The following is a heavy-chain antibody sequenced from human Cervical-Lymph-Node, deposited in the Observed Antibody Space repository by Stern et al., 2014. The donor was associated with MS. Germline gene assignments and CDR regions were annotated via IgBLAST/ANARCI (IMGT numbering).Heavy chain of an antibody. CDR1: GYTFSNFD. Sequence: QVQLVQSGAEVKKPGASVKVSCLASGYTFSNFDINWVRQAPGQGLEWMGWINPHSGNTDYDQKFQGRVTLTGDSSKNIAYMELSSLTSDDTAVYYCARAPRYFGFWSGYSGQHYYYLGMDVWGQGTTVTVSS. CDR3: ARAPRYFGFWSGYSGQHYYYLGMDV. CDR2: INPHSGNT. J-gene: IGHJ6*02. D-gene: IGHD3-3*01. V-gene: IGHV1-8*01.